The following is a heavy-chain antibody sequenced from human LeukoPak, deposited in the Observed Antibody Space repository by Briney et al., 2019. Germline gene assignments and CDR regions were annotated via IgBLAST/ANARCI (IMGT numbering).Heavy chain of an antibody. Sequence: GGSLRLSCAASGFTVSSNYMSWVRQAPGKGLEWVSVTYSDGGTYLADSVKGRFTISRDNSKNTLYLQMNSLRAEDTAAYYCARAYGDYVRYFDLWGRGTLVTVSS. CDR2: TYSDGGT. D-gene: IGHD4-17*01. V-gene: IGHV3-66*02. CDR3: ARAYGDYVRYFDL. J-gene: IGHJ2*01. CDR1: GFTVSSNY.